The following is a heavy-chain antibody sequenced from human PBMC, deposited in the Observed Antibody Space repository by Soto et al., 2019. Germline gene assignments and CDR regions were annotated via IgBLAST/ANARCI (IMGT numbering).Heavy chain of an antibody. J-gene: IGHJ5*02. CDR2: ISSSSSTI. Sequence: GGSLRLSCAASGFTFSSYSMNWVRQAPGKGLEWVSYISSSSSTIYYADSVKGRFTISRDNAKNSLYLQMNSLRDEDTAVYYCARAPLLRYFDGGPPRGASWFDPWGQGTLVTVSS. D-gene: IGHD3-9*01. CDR3: ARAPLLRYFDGGPPRGASWFDP. V-gene: IGHV3-48*02. CDR1: GFTFSSYS.